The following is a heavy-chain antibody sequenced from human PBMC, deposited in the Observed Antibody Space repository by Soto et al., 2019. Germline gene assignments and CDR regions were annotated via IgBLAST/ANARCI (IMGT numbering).Heavy chain of an antibody. J-gene: IGHJ5*02. V-gene: IGHV3-11*06. Sequence: QEKLVESGGALVKPGGSLRLSCAASGLTFSDHYMTWIRQAPGKGLEWVAYISESSTFTNYADSVKGRFTVSRDNSKSALYLQMHSLRAEDTAIYYCARGMSRLDPWGRGTLVTVSS. CDR2: ISESSTFT. CDR1: GLTFSDHY. CDR3: ARGMSRLDP. D-gene: IGHD2-8*01.